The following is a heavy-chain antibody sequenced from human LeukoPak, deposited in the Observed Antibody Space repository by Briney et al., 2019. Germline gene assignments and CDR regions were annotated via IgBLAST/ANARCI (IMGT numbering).Heavy chain of an antibody. CDR3: AKDRGRGYDSSGYYPWSFDL. J-gene: IGHJ2*01. V-gene: IGHV3-23*01. CDR1: GFTFSSYA. CDR2: IIGSGGSGNT. D-gene: IGHD3-22*01. Sequence: GASLRLSCAASGFTFSSYAMTWVRQAPGKGLEWVSAIIGSGGSGNTYYVDSVKGRFTISRDNSKNTLYLQMNSLRAEDTAVYYCAKDRGRGYDSSGYYPWSFDLWGRGTLVTVSS.